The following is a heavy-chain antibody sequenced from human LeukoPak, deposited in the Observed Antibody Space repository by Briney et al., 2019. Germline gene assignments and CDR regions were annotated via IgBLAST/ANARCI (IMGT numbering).Heavy chain of an antibody. CDR2: ISSSSSTI. V-gene: IGHV3-48*02. Sequence: GGSLRLSCAASGFTFSSYSMNWVRQAPGKGLEWVSYISSSSSTIYYADSVKGRFTISRDNAKNSLYLQMNSLRDEDTAVYYCARDPPRRARIAAAPPDYWGQGTLVTVSS. D-gene: IGHD6-13*01. CDR3: ARDPPRRARIAAAPPDY. J-gene: IGHJ4*02. CDR1: GFTFSSYS.